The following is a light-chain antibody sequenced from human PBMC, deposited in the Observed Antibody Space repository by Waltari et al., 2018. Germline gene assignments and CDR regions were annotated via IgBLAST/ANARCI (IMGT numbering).Light chain of an antibody. CDR1: SSTLGAGLD. CDR2: TST. Sequence: QSVLTQPPSVSGAPGQRVTISCTGSSSTLGAGLDVYWYQQLPGTAPKLLIYTSTIRPSGVPDRFSGSKSGTSGSLAITGLQAEDEADYYCQSYDSSLRGSVFGGGTKVTVL. V-gene: IGLV1-40*01. J-gene: IGLJ3*02. CDR3: QSYDSSLRGSV.